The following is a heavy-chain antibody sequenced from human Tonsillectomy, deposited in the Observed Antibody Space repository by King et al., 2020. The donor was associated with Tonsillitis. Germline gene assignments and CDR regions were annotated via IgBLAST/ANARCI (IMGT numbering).Heavy chain of an antibody. CDR3: AKEYDSSGWGIDY. Sequence: VQLVESGGGLVQPGRSLRLSCAASGFTFDDYAMHWVRQAPGKGLEWVSGISWNSGSIGYADSVKGRVTISRDNAKNSLYLQMNSLRADDTALYYCAKEYDSSGWGIDYWGQGTLVTVSS. D-gene: IGHD6-19*01. J-gene: IGHJ4*02. CDR1: GFTFDDYA. CDR2: ISWNSGSI. V-gene: IGHV3-9*01.